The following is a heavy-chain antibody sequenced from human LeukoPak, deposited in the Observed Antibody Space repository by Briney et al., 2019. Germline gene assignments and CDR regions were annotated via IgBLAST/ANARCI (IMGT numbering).Heavy chain of an antibody. CDR1: HGSIATHSYF. D-gene: IGHD3-3*01. J-gene: IGHJ2*01. V-gene: IGHV4-39*07. Sequence: SETLSLTCTVSHGSIATHSYFWGWLRQPPGKGLEFVASVQYSGFGYKSPSLRSRAAVSTDTSKNQFSLRLESVTAADTAVYFCVRGVSNDWYFDLWGSGTLVSISS. CDR2: VQYSGFG. CDR3: VRGVSNDWYFDL.